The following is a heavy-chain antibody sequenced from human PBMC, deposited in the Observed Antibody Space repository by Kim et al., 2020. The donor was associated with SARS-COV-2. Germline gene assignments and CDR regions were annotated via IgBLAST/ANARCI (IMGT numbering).Heavy chain of an antibody. CDR3: TTLAVAGIRHYYYGMDV. D-gene: IGHD6-19*01. CDR2: IKSKTDGGTT. CDR1: GFTFSNAW. J-gene: IGHJ6*02. V-gene: IGHV3-15*01. Sequence: GGSLRLSCAASGFTFSNAWMSWVRQAPGKGLEWVGRIKSKTDGGTTDYAAPVKGRFTISRDDSKNTLYLQMNSLKTEDTAVYYCTTLAVAGIRHYYYGMDVWGQGTTVTVSS.